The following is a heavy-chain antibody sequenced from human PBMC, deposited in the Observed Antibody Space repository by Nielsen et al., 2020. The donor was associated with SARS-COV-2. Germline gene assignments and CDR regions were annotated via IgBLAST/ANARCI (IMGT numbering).Heavy chain of an antibody. CDR3: ARVGSSSWYFGY. V-gene: IGHV3-7*01. D-gene: IGHD6-13*01. CDR2: IKQDGSEK. J-gene: IGHJ4*02. CDR1: GFTFSSYW. Sequence: GESLKISCAASGFTFSSYWMNWVRQAPGKGLEWVANIKQDGSEKYYVDSVKGRFTISRDNAKNSLYLQMNSLRAEDTAVYYCARVGSSSWYFGYWGQGTLVTVSS.